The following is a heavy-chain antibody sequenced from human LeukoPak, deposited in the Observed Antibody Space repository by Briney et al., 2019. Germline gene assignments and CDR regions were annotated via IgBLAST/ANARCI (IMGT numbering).Heavy chain of an antibody. D-gene: IGHD6-19*01. J-gene: IGHJ4*02. Sequence: GGSLRLSCAASGFTFSSYGMHWVRQAPGKGLEWVAVISYDGSNKYYADSVKGRFTISRDNSKNTLYLQMNSLRAEDTAVYYCARAAVPGTFDYWGQGTLVTVSS. CDR1: GFTFSSYG. V-gene: IGHV3-30*03. CDR2: ISYDGSNK. CDR3: ARAAVPGTFDY.